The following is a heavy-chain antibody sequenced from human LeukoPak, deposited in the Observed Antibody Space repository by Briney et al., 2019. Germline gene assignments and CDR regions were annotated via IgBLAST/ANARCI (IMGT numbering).Heavy chain of an antibody. CDR2: ISGSGGST. V-gene: IGHV3-23*01. Sequence: GGSLRLSCAASGFTFSSYAMSWVRQAPGKGLEWVSAISGSGGSTYYADSVKGRFTSSRDNSKNTLYLQMNGLRAEDTAVYYCAKDTDYYGSGSPLPYNWFDPWGQGTLVTVSS. D-gene: IGHD3-10*01. CDR3: AKDTDYYGSGSPLPYNWFDP. CDR1: GFTFSSYA. J-gene: IGHJ5*02.